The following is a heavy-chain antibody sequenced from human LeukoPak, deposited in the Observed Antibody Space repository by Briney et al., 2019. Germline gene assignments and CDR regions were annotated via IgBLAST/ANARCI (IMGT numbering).Heavy chain of an antibody. J-gene: IGHJ1*01. D-gene: IGHD2-15*01. CDR2: ISNTGGST. CDR1: GFSFNTYA. V-gene: IGHV3-23*01. CDR3: AQQVGYCSSGSCYFTY. Sequence: GGSLRLSCAASGFSFNTYATSWVRQAPGKGLEWVSAISNTGGSTYYADSVKGRFTISRDKSKNTLSLQVNSLRAEDTAVYYCAQQVGYCSSGSCYFTYWGQGTLATVSS.